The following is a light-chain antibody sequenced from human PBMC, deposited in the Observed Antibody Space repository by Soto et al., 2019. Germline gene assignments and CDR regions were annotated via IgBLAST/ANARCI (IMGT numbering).Light chain of an antibody. Sequence: DIVMTQSPATLSVSPGERATLSCRASQSVSSNLAWYQQKPGQVPRLLIYDASTRATGIPARFSGSGSGTEFTLTISSLQSEDFAVYYCQQYNNWPPYTFGQGTKLEIK. CDR3: QQYNNWPPYT. J-gene: IGKJ2*01. CDR2: DAS. V-gene: IGKV3-15*01. CDR1: QSVSSN.